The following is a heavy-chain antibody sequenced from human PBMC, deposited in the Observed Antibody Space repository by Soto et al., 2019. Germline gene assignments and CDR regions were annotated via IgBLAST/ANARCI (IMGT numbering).Heavy chain of an antibody. Sequence: ASVKVSCKASGYTFTSYYMHWVRQAPGQGLEWMGIINPNDGSTSYAQKFQGRVTMTTDTSTSTAYMELRSLRSDDTAVYYCARDAPTVKRYFDYWGQGTLVTVSS. CDR2: INPNDGST. J-gene: IGHJ4*02. D-gene: IGHD4-4*01. CDR3: ARDAPTVKRYFDY. V-gene: IGHV1-46*01. CDR1: GYTFTSYY.